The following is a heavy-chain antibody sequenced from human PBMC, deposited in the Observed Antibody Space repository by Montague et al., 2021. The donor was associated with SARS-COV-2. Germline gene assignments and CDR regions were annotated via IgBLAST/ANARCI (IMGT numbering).Heavy chain of an antibody. CDR2: IYWDDDK. CDR3: AHSRYYYYDSSGYRVYYFDY. Sequence: PALVKPTQTLTLTCTFSGFSLSTSGVGVGWIRQPPGKALEWLALIYWDDDKRYSPSLKSGLTITKDTSENQVVLTMTNMVPVDTATYYCAHSRYYYYDSSGYRVYYFDYWGQGTLVTVSS. V-gene: IGHV2-5*02. J-gene: IGHJ4*02. CDR1: GFSLSTSGVG. D-gene: IGHD3-22*01.